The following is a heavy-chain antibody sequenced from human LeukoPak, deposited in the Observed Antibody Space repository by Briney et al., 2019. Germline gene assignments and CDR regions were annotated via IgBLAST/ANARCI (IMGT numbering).Heavy chain of an antibody. Sequence: GGSLRFSCAASGFTFNSYSLNWVRQAPGRGLEWVSSISSGSGYIYYADSVKGRFTISRDNAKNSLYLQMNSLRAEDTAVYYCARGLAAAGTRGRYFDYWGQGTLVTVSS. CDR2: ISSGSGYI. V-gene: IGHV3-21*01. D-gene: IGHD6-13*01. CDR3: ARGLAAAGTRGRYFDY. J-gene: IGHJ4*02. CDR1: GFTFNSYS.